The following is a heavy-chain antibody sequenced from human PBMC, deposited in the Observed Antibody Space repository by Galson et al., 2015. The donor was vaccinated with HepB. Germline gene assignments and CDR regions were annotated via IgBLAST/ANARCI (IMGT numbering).Heavy chain of an antibody. Sequence: SLRLSCAASGVTIPSYSMNWVRKAPGKGLEWLAYIKAGSTTIYYAASVKGRFTISRDNAKNFLYLHMNSLRGEDTAVYYCARNPSASDYYNMDVSGHGTTATVSS. V-gene: IGHV3-48*01. CDR1: GVTIPSYS. CDR2: IKAGSTTI. D-gene: IGHD6-6*01. J-gene: IGHJ6*02. CDR3: ARNPSASDYYNMDV.